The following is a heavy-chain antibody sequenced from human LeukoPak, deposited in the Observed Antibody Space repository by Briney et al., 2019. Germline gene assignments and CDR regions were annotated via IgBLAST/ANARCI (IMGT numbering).Heavy chain of an antibody. J-gene: IGHJ4*02. Sequence: SETLSLTCTVSGDSISSGSYYWTWIRQPAGKGLEWIGRIYTSGSTNYNPSLKSRVTISVDTCKNQFSLKLSSVTAADTAVYYCATIGYSYGTDYWGQGTLVTVSS. CDR1: GDSISSGSYY. CDR3: ATIGYSYGTDY. D-gene: IGHD5-18*01. CDR2: IYTSGST. V-gene: IGHV4-61*02.